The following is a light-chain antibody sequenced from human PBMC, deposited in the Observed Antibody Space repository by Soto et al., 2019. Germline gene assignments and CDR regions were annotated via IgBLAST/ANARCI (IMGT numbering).Light chain of an antibody. CDR3: QSYDSSLSGHVV. CDR1: SSNLGSGFD. V-gene: IGLV1-40*01. J-gene: IGLJ2*01. Sequence: AVVTQPPSVSGAPGQRVTISCTGSSSNLGSGFDVQWYQQLPGTAPKLLIYYNDNRPSGVPDRFSGSKSGTSASLAITGLQADDEADYYCQSYDSSLSGHVVFGGGTKLTVL. CDR2: YND.